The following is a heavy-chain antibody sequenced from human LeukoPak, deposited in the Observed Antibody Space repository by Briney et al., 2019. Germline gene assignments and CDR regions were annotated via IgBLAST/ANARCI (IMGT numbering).Heavy chain of an antibody. Sequence: GGSLRLSCAASGFTFDDYAMHWVRQAPGKGLEWVSLISGDGGGTYYADSVKGRFTISRDNSKNSLYLQMNSLRTEDTALYYCAKEKGHDTPFFAFDIWGQGTMVTVSS. CDR1: GFTFDDYA. V-gene: IGHV3-43*02. CDR3: AKEKGHDTPFFAFDI. D-gene: IGHD2/OR15-2a*01. CDR2: ISGDGGGT. J-gene: IGHJ3*02.